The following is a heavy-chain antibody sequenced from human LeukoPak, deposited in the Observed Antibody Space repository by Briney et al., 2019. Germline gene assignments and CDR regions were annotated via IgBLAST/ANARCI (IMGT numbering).Heavy chain of an antibody. Sequence: KTSETLSLTCTVSGASITIGAESYHWGWIRQPPGKGLEWIGTIYYTGISYYNPSLESRVTSSLDTSKNQFSLKLSSVTAADTAVYYCARTVRGGLRGYYYMDVWGKGTTVTISS. CDR1: GASITIGAESYH. J-gene: IGHJ6*03. D-gene: IGHD3-10*01. CDR3: ARTVRGGLRGYYYMDV. CDR2: IYYTGIS. V-gene: IGHV4-39*07.